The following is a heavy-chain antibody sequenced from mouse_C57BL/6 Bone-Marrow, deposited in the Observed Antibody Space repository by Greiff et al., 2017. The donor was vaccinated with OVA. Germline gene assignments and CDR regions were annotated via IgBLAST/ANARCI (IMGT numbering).Heavy chain of an antibody. CDR2: ISSGSSTI. D-gene: IGHD2-4*01. V-gene: IGHV5-17*01. CDR1: GFTFSDYG. CDR3: AVYYDYDSFYAMDY. Sequence: EVKVVESGGGLVKPGGSLKLSCAASGFTFSDYGMHWVRQAPEKGLEWVAYISSGSSTIYYADTVKGRFTISRDNAKNTLFLQMTSLRSEDTAMYYCAVYYDYDSFYAMDYWGQGTSVTVSS. J-gene: IGHJ4*01.